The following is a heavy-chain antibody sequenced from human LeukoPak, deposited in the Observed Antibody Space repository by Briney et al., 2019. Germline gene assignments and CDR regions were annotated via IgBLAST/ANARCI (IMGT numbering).Heavy chain of an antibody. Sequence: ASVKVSCKASGYTFTGYYMHWVRQAPGQGLEWMGRTNPNSGGTNYAQKLQGRVTMTTDTSTSTAYMELRSLRSDDTAVYYCARHKSSGRNWFDPWGQGTLVTVSS. CDR1: GYTFTGYY. CDR3: ARHKSSGRNWFDP. D-gene: IGHD2-8*02. J-gene: IGHJ5*02. CDR2: TNPNSGGT. V-gene: IGHV1-2*06.